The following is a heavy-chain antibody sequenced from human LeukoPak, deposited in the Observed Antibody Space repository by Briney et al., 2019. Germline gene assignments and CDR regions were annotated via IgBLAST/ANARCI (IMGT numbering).Heavy chain of an antibody. CDR3: ASDIYDSGDFRGDF. V-gene: IGHV3-43*01. CDR1: GFDFGDYT. J-gene: IGHJ4*02. D-gene: IGHD3-22*01. CDR2: ISWNSGSI. Sequence: GGSLRLSCAVSGFDFGDYTMHWVRQPPGKGLEWVSLISWNSGSIKYTESVKGRFTISRDNSKNSLYLQMSSLRTEDTALYYCASDIYDSGDFRGDFWGQGTLVTVSS.